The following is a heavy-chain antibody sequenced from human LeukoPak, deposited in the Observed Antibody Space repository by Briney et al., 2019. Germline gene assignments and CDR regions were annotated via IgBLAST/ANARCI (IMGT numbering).Heavy chain of an antibody. CDR3: TRDGHHVGALDY. D-gene: IGHD1-26*01. CDR1: GFTFGDYA. CDR2: IRSKAYGGTT. Sequence: PGGSLRLACTASGFTFGDYAMSWFRPAPGKGLGWVGFIRSKAYGGTTEYAASVKGRFTISRDDSKSIAYPQMNSLKTEDTAVYYCTRDGHHVGALDYWGQGTLVTVSS. J-gene: IGHJ4*02. V-gene: IGHV3-49*03.